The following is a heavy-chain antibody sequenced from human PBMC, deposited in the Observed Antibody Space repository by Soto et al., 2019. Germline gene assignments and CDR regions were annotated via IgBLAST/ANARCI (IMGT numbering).Heavy chain of an antibody. CDR2: IKQDGSEK. J-gene: IGHJ6*02. V-gene: IGHV3-7*01. D-gene: IGHD6-6*01. Sequence: GGSLRLSCAASGFTFSSYAMSWVRQAPGKGLEWVANIKQDGSEKYYVDSVKGRFTISRDNAKNSLYLQMNSLRAEDTAVYYCARDSAGIAARPRQVPYYYYYGMDVWCQGTTVTVSS. CDR1: GFTFSSYA. CDR3: ARDSAGIAARPRQVPYYYYYGMDV.